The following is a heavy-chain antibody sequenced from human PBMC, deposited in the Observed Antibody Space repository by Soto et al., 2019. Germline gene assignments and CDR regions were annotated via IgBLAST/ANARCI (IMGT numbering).Heavy chain of an antibody. V-gene: IGHV4-34*01. J-gene: IGHJ4*02. D-gene: IGHD3-22*01. CDR3: ARGGSGYYYENYFDY. CDR2: INHSGST. Sequence: SSETLSLTCAVYGGSFSGYYWSWIRLPPGKGLEWIGEINHSGSTNYNPSLKSRVTISVDTSKNQFSLKLSSVTAADTAVYYCARGGSGYYYENYFDYWGQGTLVTVSS. CDR1: GGSFSGYY.